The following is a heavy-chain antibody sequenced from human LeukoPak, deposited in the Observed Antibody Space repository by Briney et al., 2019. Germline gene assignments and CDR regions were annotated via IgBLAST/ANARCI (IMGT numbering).Heavy chain of an antibody. CDR2: MNPNSGNT. J-gene: IGHJ5*02. CDR3: ARDHSGYSGYVLHYNWFDP. Sequence: ASVKVSCKASGYTFTSYDINWVRQATGQGLEWMGWMNPNSGNTGYAQKFQGRVTMTRDTSTSTVYMELSSLRSEDTAVYYCARDHSGYSGYVLHYNWFDPWGQGTLVTVSS. CDR1: GYTFTSYD. D-gene: IGHD5-12*01. V-gene: IGHV1-8*01.